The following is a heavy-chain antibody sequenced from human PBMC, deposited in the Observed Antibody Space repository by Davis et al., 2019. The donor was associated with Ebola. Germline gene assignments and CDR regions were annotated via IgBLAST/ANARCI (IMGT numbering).Heavy chain of an antibody. CDR1: GFTFSSYA. J-gene: IGHJ6*02. Sequence: GESLKISCAASGFTFSSYAMSWVRQAPGEGLEWVSAISGSGGSTYYADSVKGRFTISRDNSKNTLYLQMNSLRAEDTAVYYCAKVPLPIYSSSWYRDYGMDVWGQGTTVTVSS. CDR3: AKVPLPIYSSSWYRDYGMDV. CDR2: ISGSGGST. V-gene: IGHV3-23*01. D-gene: IGHD6-13*01.